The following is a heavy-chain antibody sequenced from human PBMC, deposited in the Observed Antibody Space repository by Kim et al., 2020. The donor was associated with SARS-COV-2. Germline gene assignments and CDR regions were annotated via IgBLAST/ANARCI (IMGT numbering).Heavy chain of an antibody. D-gene: IGHD3-10*01. CDR2: I. Sequence: IGYADSVKGRFTISKDNAKNSLDLQIDSLRAEDTALYYCAKEGYGSGYFDYWGQGTLVTVSS. V-gene: IGHV3-9*01. CDR3: AKEGYGSGYFDY. J-gene: IGHJ4*02.